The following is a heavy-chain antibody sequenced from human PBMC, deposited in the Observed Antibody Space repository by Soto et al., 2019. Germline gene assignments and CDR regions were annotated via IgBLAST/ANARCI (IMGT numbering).Heavy chain of an antibody. CDR2: IYHSGST. V-gene: IGHV4-4*02. CDR1: GASISSSNW. D-gene: IGHD3-10*01. J-gene: IGHJ4*02. CDR3: ARRWGEGRVDY. Sequence: QVQLQESGPGLVKPSGTLSLTCAVSGASISSSNWWSWVRQPPGKGLEWIGEIYHSGSTNYIPSRESRVTISVDKSRNQCSLNLSSVTAADTAVYYCARRWGEGRVDYWGQGTLVTVSS.